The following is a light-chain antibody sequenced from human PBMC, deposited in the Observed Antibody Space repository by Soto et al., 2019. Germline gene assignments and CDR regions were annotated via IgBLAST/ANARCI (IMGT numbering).Light chain of an antibody. CDR1: SGHSTYD. V-gene: IGLV4-69*01. J-gene: IGLJ3*02. Sequence: QLVLTQSPSASASLGASVKLTCTLSSGHSTYDVAWHQQQPQKGPRFLMKLSGDGSHTKGDGIPDRFSGSSSGAARYLLISSLQSEDEAESFCPTWGGGIWVFGGETKLTVL. CDR3: PTWGGGIWV. CDR2: LSGDGSH.